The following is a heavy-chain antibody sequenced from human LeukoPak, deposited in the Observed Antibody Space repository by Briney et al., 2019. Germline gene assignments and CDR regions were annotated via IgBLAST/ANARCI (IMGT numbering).Heavy chain of an antibody. CDR2: IYYSGST. Sequence: KPSETLSLTCTVSGGSISSSSHYWGWIRQPPGKGLEWIGSIYYSGSTYYNPSLKSRVTISVDTSKNQFSLKLSSVTAADTAVYYCARDGNYGGNPIDYWGQGTLVTVSS. CDR1: GGSISSSSHY. V-gene: IGHV4-39*07. CDR3: ARDGNYGGNPIDY. D-gene: IGHD4-23*01. J-gene: IGHJ4*02.